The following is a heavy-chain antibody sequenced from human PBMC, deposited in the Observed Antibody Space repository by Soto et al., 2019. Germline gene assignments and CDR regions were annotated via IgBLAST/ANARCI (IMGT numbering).Heavy chain of an antibody. CDR3: AKTDIVVVVAARHPFDY. CDR1: GFTFSSYA. D-gene: IGHD2-15*01. Sequence: EVQLLESGGGLVQPGGSLRLSCAASGFTFSSYAMSWVRQAPGKGLEWVSAISGSGGSTYYADSVKGRFTMSRDNSKNTLYLQMYSVRGEDTAVYYCAKTDIVVVVAARHPFDYWGQGTLVTVSS. V-gene: IGHV3-23*01. J-gene: IGHJ4*02. CDR2: ISGSGGST.